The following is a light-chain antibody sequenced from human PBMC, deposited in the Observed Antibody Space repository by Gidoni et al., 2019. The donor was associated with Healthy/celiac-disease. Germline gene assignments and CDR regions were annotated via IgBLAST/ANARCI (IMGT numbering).Light chain of an antibody. V-gene: IGKV1-5*01. CDR3: QQYNSYSYT. CDR2: DAS. J-gene: IGKJ2*01. CDR1: QSISSW. Sequence: DIQMTQSPSTLSASVGDRVTITCRASQSISSWLAWYQQKPGKAHKLLIYDASSLESGVPSRFSGSGSGTEFTLTISSLQPDDFATYYCQQYNSYSYTFGQGTKLEIK.